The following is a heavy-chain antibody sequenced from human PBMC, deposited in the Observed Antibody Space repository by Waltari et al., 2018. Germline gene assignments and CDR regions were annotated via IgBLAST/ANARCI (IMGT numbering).Heavy chain of an antibody. J-gene: IGHJ3*02. CDR2: IYTSGST. Sequence: QVQLQESGPGLVKPSETLSLTCTVSGGSISSYYWSWIRQPAGTGLEWIGRIYTSGSTNYNPSLKSRVTMSVDTSKNQFSLKLSSVTAADTAVYYCARDLKSRYNWNSDDAFDIWGQGTMVTVSS. CDR3: ARDLKSRYNWNSDDAFDI. D-gene: IGHD1-7*01. CDR1: GGSISSYY. V-gene: IGHV4-4*07.